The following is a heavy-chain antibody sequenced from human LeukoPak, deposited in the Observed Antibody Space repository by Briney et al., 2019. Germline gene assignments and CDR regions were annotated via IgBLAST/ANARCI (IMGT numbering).Heavy chain of an antibody. CDR2: IYHSGST. V-gene: IGHV4-30-2*01. D-gene: IGHD5-12*01. Sequence: SETLSLTCAVSGGSISSGGYSWSWIRQPPGKGLEWIGYIYHSGSTYYNPSLKSRVTISVDRSKNQFSLKLSSVTAADTAVYYCAGTWIRAFDIWGQGTMVTVSS. CDR3: AGTWIRAFDI. CDR1: GGSISSGGYS. J-gene: IGHJ3*02.